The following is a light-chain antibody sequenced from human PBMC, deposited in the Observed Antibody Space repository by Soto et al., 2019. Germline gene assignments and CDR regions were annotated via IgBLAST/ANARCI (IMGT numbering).Light chain of an antibody. CDR1: QAISTS. CDR2: AAS. V-gene: IGKV1-39*01. J-gene: IGKJ1*01. CDR3: QHYRRNTWS. Sequence: DIQMTQSPSSLSASVGDRVTISCRASQAISTSLNWYQQKPGKAPKLLIYAASSLQTGVPSRFTGSGSATYFTLTITTLQPDDFATYFCQHYRRNTWSFGPGTKVDI.